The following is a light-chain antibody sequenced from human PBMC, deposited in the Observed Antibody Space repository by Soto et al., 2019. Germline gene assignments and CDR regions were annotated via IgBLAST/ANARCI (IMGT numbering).Light chain of an antibody. CDR1: QSISSW. J-gene: IGKJ1*01. CDR3: QQYNSYS. CDR2: DAS. V-gene: IGKV1-5*01. Sequence: DIQMTQSPSTLSASVGDTVTITCRASQSISSWLAWYQQKPGKAPELLIYDASSLESGVPSRFSGSGSGTEFTLTISSLQPDDFATYYCQQYNSYSFGQGTKVDIK.